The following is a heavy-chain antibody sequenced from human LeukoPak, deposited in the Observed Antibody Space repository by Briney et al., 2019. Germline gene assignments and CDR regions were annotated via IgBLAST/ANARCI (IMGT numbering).Heavy chain of an antibody. Sequence: GASVKVSCKASRYTFTSYDINWVRQATGQGLEWMGWMNPNNGNTGYAQKFQGRVTVTRNTSISTAYMKLSSLRSEDTAVYYCARPGISGSYPYYLDYWGQGTLVTVSS. V-gene: IGHV1-8*01. CDR3: ARPGISGSYPYYLDY. D-gene: IGHD3-10*01. CDR1: RYTFTSYD. J-gene: IGHJ4*02. CDR2: MNPNNGNT.